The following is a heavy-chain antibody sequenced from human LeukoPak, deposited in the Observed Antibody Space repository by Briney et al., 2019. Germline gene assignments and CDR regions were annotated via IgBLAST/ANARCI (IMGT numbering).Heavy chain of an antibody. CDR2: FDPEDGET. Sequence: GASVKVSCKVSGYTLTDLSMHWVRQAPGRGLEWMGGFDPEDGETIYAQNFQGRVAMTEDTSTDTAYMELSSLRSDDTAVYYCARGTYDYGDYRNYYYYYMDVWGKGTTVTVSS. CDR3: ARGTYDYGDYRNYYYYYMDV. CDR1: GYTLTDLS. J-gene: IGHJ6*03. D-gene: IGHD4-17*01. V-gene: IGHV1-24*01.